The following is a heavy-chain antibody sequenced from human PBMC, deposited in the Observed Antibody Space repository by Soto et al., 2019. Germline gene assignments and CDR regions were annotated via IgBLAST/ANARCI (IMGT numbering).Heavy chain of an antibody. Sequence: QLQLQESGPGLVKPSETLSLTCTVSGGSISSSNFYWGWIRQSPGKGLEWLGHIYYTGNTYYNPSLKSRVTISVDTSKNQFSLKLSSVTASDTAVYYCARSLHYGDYVVEYFLHLVQGTLATVSS. V-gene: IGHV4-39*01. CDR2: IYYTGNT. CDR1: GGSISSSNFY. D-gene: IGHD4-17*01. J-gene: IGHJ1*01. CDR3: ARSLHYGDYVVEYFLH.